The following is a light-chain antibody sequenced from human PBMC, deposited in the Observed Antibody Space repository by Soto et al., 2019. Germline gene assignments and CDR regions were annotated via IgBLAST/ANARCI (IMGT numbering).Light chain of an antibody. CDR3: QQYGSSPPLT. J-gene: IGKJ4*01. Sequence: EIVLTQSPGTLSLSPGERATLSCRASHSVSTSLSWYHQKPGQAPRLLIYGASSMATGIPDRFSGSGSGTDFTLTISRLEPEDFAVYYCQQYGSSPPLTFGGGAKVEIK. CDR1: HSVSTS. CDR2: GAS. V-gene: IGKV3-20*01.